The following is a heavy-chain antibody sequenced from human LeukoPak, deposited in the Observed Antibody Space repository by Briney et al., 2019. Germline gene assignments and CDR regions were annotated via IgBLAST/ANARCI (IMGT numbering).Heavy chain of an antibody. CDR2: IKQDGSEK. D-gene: IGHD6-6*01. J-gene: IGHJ4*02. V-gene: IGHV3-7*01. CDR1: GFTFSSYW. Sequence: PGGSLRLSCAASGFTFSSYWMSWVRQAPGKGLEWVANIKQDGSEKYYVDSVKGRFTISRDNAKNSLYLQMNSLRAEDTAVYYCAKDGGGSYSSSSGHIDYWGQGTLVTVSS. CDR3: AKDGGGSYSSSSGHIDY.